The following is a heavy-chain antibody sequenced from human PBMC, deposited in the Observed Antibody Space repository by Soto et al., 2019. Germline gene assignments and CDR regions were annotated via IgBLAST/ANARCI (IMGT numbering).Heavy chain of an antibody. Sequence: GASVKVSCKAAGYGFISYGIHWGRQATGQGPEYMGWINGNSGKIGYAQKLQGRVTMTTDTSTSTAYMELRSLRSDDTAVYYCARVSSGWYYWFDPWGQGTLVTVSS. J-gene: IGHJ5*02. CDR1: GYGFISYG. CDR3: ARVSSGWYYWFDP. CDR2: INGNSGKI. D-gene: IGHD6-19*01. V-gene: IGHV1-18*01.